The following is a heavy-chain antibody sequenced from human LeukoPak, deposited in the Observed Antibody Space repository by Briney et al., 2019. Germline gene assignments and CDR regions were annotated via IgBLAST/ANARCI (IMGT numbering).Heavy chain of an antibody. Sequence: KPSETLSLTCTVSGGSISSSSYYWGWVRQAPGKGLEWVSSISSSSSYIYYADSVKGRFTISRDNAKNSLYLQMNSLRAEDTAVYYCARDISGYEEPAYWGQGTLVTVSS. CDR1: GGSISSSSYY. V-gene: IGHV3-21*01. CDR2: ISSSSSYI. D-gene: IGHD5-12*01. J-gene: IGHJ4*02. CDR3: ARDISGYEEPAY.